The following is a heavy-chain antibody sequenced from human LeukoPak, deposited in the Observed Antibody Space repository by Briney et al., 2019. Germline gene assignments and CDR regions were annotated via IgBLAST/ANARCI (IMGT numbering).Heavy chain of an antibody. CDR2: IYYSGST. Sequence: PSETLSLTCTVSGGSISSSSYYWGWIRQPPGKGLEWIGSIYYSGSTYYNPSLKSRVTISVDTSKNQFSLKLSSVTAADTAVYYCARTFAIRSSSRPFDYWGQGTLVTVSS. J-gene: IGHJ4*02. CDR3: ARTFAIRSSSRPFDY. V-gene: IGHV4-39*07. D-gene: IGHD6-6*01. CDR1: GGSISSSSYY.